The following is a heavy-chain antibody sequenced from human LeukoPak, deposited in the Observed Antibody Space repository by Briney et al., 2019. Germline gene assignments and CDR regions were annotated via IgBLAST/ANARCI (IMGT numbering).Heavy chain of an antibody. CDR1: GFTFDTYW. J-gene: IGHJ4*02. Sequence: GGSLRLSCAASGFTFDTYWMHWVRQAPGKGLVWVSHINPDGSETNYADSVTGRFTISRDNVKNTLYLQMNSLRAEDTAVYYCARDPIRRDSYWGQGILVTVSS. CDR2: INPDGSET. CDR3: ARDPIRRDSY. V-gene: IGHV3-74*01. D-gene: IGHD5-24*01.